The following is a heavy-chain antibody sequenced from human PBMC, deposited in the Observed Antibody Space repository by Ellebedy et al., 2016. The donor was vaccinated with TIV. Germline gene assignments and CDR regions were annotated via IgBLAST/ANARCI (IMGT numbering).Heavy chain of an antibody. J-gene: IGHJ5*02. CDR3: ARDTTHNDFWSGSNA. CDR1: GFTFSRYW. D-gene: IGHD3-3*01. V-gene: IGHV3-7*01. Sequence: GESLKISXAASGFTFSRYWMSWVRQAPGKGLEWVANIKQDGSEKYYVDSVKGRFIISRDNAKNSLYLQMNSLRAEDTAVYYCARDTTHNDFWSGSNAWGQGTLVSVSP. CDR2: IKQDGSEK.